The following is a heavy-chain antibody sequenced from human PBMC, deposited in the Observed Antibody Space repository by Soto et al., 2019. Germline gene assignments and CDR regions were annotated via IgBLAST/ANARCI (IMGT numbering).Heavy chain of an antibody. D-gene: IGHD3-22*01. CDR2: IYYSGST. CDR1: GGSISSGDYY. V-gene: IGHV4-30-4*01. CDR3: ARELRGLNYYDSSCYYYYWYFDL. J-gene: IGHJ2*01. Sequence: QVQLQESGPGLVKPSQTLSLTCTVSGGSISSGDYYWSWIRQPPGKGLECIGYIYYSGSTYYNPSLKSRVPISVDTSKTQCSLKLSSVTAADTAVYYCARELRGLNYYDSSCYYYYWYFDLWGRGTLVTVSS.